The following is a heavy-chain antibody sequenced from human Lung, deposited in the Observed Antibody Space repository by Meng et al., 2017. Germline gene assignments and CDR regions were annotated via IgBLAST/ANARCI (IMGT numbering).Heavy chain of an antibody. CDR1: GGSFSDYY. J-gene: IGHJ4*02. CDR2: INHSGST. D-gene: IGHD4-11*01. V-gene: IGHV4-34*01. CDR3: ARGPTTMAHDFDY. Sequence: VAGLFKPSETLSLTCVVSGGSFSDYYWSWIRQPPGKGLEWIGEINHSGSTNYNPSLESRATISVDTSQNNLSLKLSSVTAADSAVYYCARGPTTMAHDFDYWGQGTLVTVSS.